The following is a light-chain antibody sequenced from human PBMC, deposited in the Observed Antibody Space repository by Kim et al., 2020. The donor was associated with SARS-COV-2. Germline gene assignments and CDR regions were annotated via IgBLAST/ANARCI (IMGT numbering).Light chain of an antibody. Sequence: ELTQPPSASGTPGQRVTISCSGSSSNIGSYYVYWYQQVPGTAPKLLIYRNDQRPSGVPDRFSGSQSGTSASLAISGLRSEDEGDYYCAAWDDSLSVVFGGGTQLTIL. V-gene: IGLV1-47*01. CDR3: AAWDDSLSVV. J-gene: IGLJ7*01. CDR1: SSNIGSYY. CDR2: RND.